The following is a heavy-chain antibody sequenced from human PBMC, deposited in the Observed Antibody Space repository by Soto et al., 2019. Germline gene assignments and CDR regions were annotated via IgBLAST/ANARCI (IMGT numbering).Heavy chain of an antibody. D-gene: IGHD4-17*01. CDR1: GASVSSGNW. J-gene: IGHJ4*02. Sequence: QVQLQESGPGLLKPSGTLFLTCAVSGASVSSGNWWSWVRQPPGKGLEWIGEMHPSGNTNYNPSLKSRVSVSVDKSMNQLSLHVNSLTAADTAVYFCARHGDYFFDLWGQGTLVTVSS. CDR2: MHPSGNT. V-gene: IGHV4-4*02. CDR3: ARHGDYFFDL.